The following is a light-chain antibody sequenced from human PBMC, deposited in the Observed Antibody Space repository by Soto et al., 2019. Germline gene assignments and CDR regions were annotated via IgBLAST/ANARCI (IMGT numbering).Light chain of an antibody. CDR2: GAS. V-gene: IGKV3-15*01. J-gene: IGKJ1*01. CDR1: QSVSNN. Sequence: EIVMTQSPATLSVSPGDSATLSCRASQSVSNNLAWYHQKPGQAPRVLIYGASIRAAGVPARFSGSGSGTEFTLTISSLQSEDFALFYCQQYYNWPLTFGQGTKVEIK. CDR3: QQYYNWPLT.